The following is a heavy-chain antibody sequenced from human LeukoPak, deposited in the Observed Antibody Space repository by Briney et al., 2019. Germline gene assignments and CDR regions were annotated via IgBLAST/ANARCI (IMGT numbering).Heavy chain of an antibody. D-gene: IGHD6-13*01. Sequence: QAGGSLRLSCAASGFIFTSYWMTWVRQAPGKGLEWVANIKQDGSEKHYVDSVKGRFTISRDNAKNSLYLQMNSLRAEDTAVYYCARDGGVFGGSWYGSDYWGQGTLVTVSS. CDR3: ARDGGVFGGSWYGSDY. CDR1: GFIFTSYW. J-gene: IGHJ4*02. CDR2: IKQDGSEK. V-gene: IGHV3-7*05.